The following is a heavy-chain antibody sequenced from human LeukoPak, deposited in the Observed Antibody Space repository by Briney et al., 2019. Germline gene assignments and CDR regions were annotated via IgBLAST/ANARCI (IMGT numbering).Heavy chain of an antibody. Sequence: ASVKVSCKASGGTFSSYAISWVRQAPGQGLEWMGGIIPIFGTANYAQKFQGRVTITADESTSTAYMELSSLRSEDTAVYYRARVREDYYDSSGYFIDYWGQGTLVTVSS. CDR2: IIPIFGTA. V-gene: IGHV1-69*13. CDR3: ARVREDYYDSSGYFIDY. D-gene: IGHD3-22*01. CDR1: GGTFSSYA. J-gene: IGHJ4*02.